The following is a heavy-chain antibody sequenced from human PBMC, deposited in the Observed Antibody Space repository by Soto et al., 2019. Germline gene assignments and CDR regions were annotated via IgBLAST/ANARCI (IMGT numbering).Heavy chain of an antibody. D-gene: IGHD3-16*01. V-gene: IGHV4-34*01. J-gene: IGHJ4*02. CDR1: GGSFSGYY. Sequence: SETLSLTCAVYGGSFSGYYWSWIRQPPGKGLEWIGEINHSGSTNYNPSLKSRVTISVDTSKNQFSLKLSSVTAADTAVYYCARLPGGHFDYWGQGTLVTVSS. CDR2: INHSGST. CDR3: ARLPGGHFDY.